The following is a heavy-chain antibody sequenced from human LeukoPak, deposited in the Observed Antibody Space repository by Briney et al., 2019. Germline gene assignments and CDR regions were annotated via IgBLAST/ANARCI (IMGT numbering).Heavy chain of an antibody. V-gene: IGHV3-48*03. CDR1: GFTFSSYE. CDR2: ITSDSTI. D-gene: IGHD6-13*01. CDR3: ARGIAAVDY. J-gene: IGHJ4*02. Sequence: GGSLRLSCAASGFTFSSYEMHWVRQAPGKGLEWLAYITSDSTIFQADSVKGRFTISRDNAKNSLYLEMNSLRAEDTAVYYCARGIAAVDYWGQGTLVTVSS.